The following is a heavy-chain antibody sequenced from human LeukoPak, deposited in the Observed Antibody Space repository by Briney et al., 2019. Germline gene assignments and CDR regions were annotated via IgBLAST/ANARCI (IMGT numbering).Heavy chain of an antibody. CDR1: GGSISSYY. CDR2: IYYSGSI. V-gene: IGHV4-59*01. CDR3: ARGSSSWYRGWFDP. D-gene: IGHD6-13*01. Sequence: SETLSLTCTVSGGSISSYYWSWIRQPPGKGLEWIGYIYYSGSINYNPSLKSRVTISVDTSKNQFSLKLSSVTAADTAVYYCARGSSSWYRGWFDPWGQGTLVTVSS. J-gene: IGHJ5*02.